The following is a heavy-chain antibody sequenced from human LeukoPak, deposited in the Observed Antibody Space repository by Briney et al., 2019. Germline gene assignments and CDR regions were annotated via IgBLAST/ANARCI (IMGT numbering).Heavy chain of an antibody. V-gene: IGHV4-34*01. CDR2: INHSGST. D-gene: IGHD3-10*01. CDR1: GVSFSGYY. J-gene: IGHJ4*02. Sequence: SETLSLTCAVYGVSFSGYYWSWIRQPPGKGLEWIGEINHSGSTNYNPSLKSRVTISVDTSKNQFSLKLSSVTAADTAVYYCARFYYGSGSYYTIDYWGQGTLVTVSS. CDR3: ARFYYGSGSYYTIDY.